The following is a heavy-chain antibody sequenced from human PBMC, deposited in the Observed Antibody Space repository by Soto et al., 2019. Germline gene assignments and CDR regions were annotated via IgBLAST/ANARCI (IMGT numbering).Heavy chain of an antibody. Sequence: SQTLSLTCAISGDSVSSNSAAWNWIRQSPSRGLEWLGRTYYRSKWYNDYAVSVKSRITINPDTSKNQFSLQLNSVTPEDKAEYYCARAPWGGAAAVGRSYSYYYYYGRDVWGQGTTATVSS. CDR2: TYYRSKWYN. CDR1: GDSVSSNSAA. CDR3: ARAPWGGAAAVGRSYSYYYYYGRDV. D-gene: IGHD6-13*01. V-gene: IGHV6-1*01. J-gene: IGHJ6*02.